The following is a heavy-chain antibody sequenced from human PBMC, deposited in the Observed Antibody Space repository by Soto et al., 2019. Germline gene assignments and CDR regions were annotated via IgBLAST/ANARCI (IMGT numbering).Heavy chain of an antibody. V-gene: IGHV3-74*01. D-gene: IGHD3-10*01. CDR3: TRGPRPISTGTGAY. J-gene: IGHJ4*02. Sequence: GGSLRLSCAASGFIFKMYWMHWVRQTPGKGLVWISRIYNDGSYTDYADSVKGRFTISRDNVNDTLYLQMNNLRAEDSGLYYCTRGPRPISTGTGAYWGQGTRVTVSS. CDR1: GFIFKMYW. CDR2: IYNDGSYT.